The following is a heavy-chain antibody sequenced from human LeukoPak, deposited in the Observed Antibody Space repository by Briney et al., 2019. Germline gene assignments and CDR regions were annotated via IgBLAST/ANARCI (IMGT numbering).Heavy chain of an antibody. V-gene: IGHV4-39*01. Sequence: SETLSLTCTVSGGSISTGTYYWGWIRQPPGKGLEWIGSIYYSGSTYYTPSLKSRVTISVDTSRNQFSLKLTSVTAADTAIYYCARGAYTISRFDPWGQGTLVTVSS. CDR3: ARGAYTISRFDP. CDR2: IYYSGST. D-gene: IGHD2-21*01. J-gene: IGHJ5*02. CDR1: GGSISTGTYY.